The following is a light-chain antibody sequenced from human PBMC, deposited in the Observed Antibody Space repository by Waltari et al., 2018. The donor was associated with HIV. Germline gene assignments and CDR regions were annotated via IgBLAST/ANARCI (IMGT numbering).Light chain of an antibody. CDR1: KIGRKS. V-gene: IGLV3-21*02. CDR2: DDD. CDR3: QVWDMDADLPI. J-gene: IGLJ2*01. Sequence: SYVLTQPPSLSVAPRQTATITCGGDKIGRKSVHWYQQKPRQAPILVIFDDDDRPSGIPDVFSGSNSGNTATLTITRVEAGHEADYYCQVWDMDADLPIFGGGTTLTVL.